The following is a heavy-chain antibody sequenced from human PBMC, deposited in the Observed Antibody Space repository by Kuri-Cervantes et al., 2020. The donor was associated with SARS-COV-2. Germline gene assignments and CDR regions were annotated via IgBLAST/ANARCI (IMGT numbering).Heavy chain of an antibody. CDR1: GGSFSGYY. Sequence: GSLRLSCAVYGGSFSGYYWSWIRQPPGKGLEWIGEINHSGSTNYNPSLKSRVTISVDTSKNQFSPKLSSVTAADTAVYYCAGTYYDFWSAPRGYYYYGMDVWGQGTTVTVSS. J-gene: IGHJ6*02. D-gene: IGHD3-3*01. CDR3: AGTYYDFWSAPRGYYYYGMDV. V-gene: IGHV4-34*01. CDR2: INHSGST.